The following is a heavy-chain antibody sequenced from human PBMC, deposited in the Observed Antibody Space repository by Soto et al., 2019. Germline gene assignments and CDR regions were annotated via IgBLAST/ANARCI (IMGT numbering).Heavy chain of an antibody. J-gene: IGHJ6*02. Sequence: EVQLVESGGGLVKPGGSLRLSCDASGFTFRSYWMNWVRQAPGKGLEWVSSISSSSSYIYYADSMTGRFTISRDNAKNSLYLQMNRPREEDTAAYFCARSQMLAAVPKNYSYSAVDVWGPATTVTVSS. CDR1: GFTFRSYW. CDR3: ARSQMLAAVPKNYSYSAVDV. V-gene: IGHV3-21*01. CDR2: ISSSSSYI. D-gene: IGHD2-15*01.